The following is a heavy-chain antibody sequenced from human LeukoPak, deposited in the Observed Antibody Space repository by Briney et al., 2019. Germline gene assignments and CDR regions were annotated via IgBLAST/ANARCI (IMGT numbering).Heavy chain of an antibody. CDR2: IYYSGST. CDR1: GGSISSSSYY. Sequence: SETLSLTCTVSGGSISSSSYYWGWIRQPPGKGLEWIGSIYYSGSTYYNPSLKSRVTISVDTSKNQFSLKLSSVTAADTAVYYCARCVVVTAVFDYWGQGTLVTVSS. CDR3: ARCVVVTAVFDY. D-gene: IGHD2-21*02. V-gene: IGHV4-39*01. J-gene: IGHJ4*02.